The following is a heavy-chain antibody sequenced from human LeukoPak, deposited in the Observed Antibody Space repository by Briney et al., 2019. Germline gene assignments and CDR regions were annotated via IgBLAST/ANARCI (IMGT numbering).Heavy chain of an antibody. J-gene: IGHJ5*02. Sequence: PGGSLRLSFAASGFTFSTYEMSGVGQAPGKGLEWFSAISASGGRTYYADSVKGRFTISRDNSKNTMYQQMNSLRAEDTAVYYCAKAGGSSWYDAWGQGILVTVSS. V-gene: IGHV3-23*01. CDR2: ISASGGRT. CDR1: GFTFSTYE. CDR3: AKAGGSSWYDA. D-gene: IGHD6-13*01.